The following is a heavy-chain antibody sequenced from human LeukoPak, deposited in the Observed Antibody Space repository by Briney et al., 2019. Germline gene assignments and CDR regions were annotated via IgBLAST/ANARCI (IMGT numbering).Heavy chain of an antibody. CDR3: ARAGTPNWFDP. V-gene: IGHV4-59*01. Sequence: SETLSFTCTVSGGSISSYYWSWIRQPPGKGLEWIGYIYYSGSTNYNPSLKSRVTISVDTSKNQFSLKLSSVTAADTAVYYCARAGTPNWFDPWGQGTLVTVSS. J-gene: IGHJ5*02. CDR1: GGSISSYY. D-gene: IGHD6-13*01. CDR2: IYYSGST.